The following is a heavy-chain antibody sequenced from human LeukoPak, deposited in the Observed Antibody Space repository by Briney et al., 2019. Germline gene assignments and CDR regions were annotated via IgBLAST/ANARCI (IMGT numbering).Heavy chain of an antibody. CDR1: GFTFSSYS. V-gene: IGHV3-48*02. J-gene: IGHJ4*02. D-gene: IGHD5-12*01. CDR3: ARIYSGYVD. Sequence: TGGSLRLSCAASGFTFSSYSMAWVRQAPGQGLEWVSYISGNENTIYYADSVKGRFTISRDNAKNSLYLQMNSLSDEDTAVYYCARIYSGYVDCGQGTLVTASS. CDR2: ISGNENTI.